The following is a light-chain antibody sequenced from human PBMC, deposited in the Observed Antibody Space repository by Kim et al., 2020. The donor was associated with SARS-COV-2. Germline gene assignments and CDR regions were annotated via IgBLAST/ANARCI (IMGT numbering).Light chain of an antibody. J-gene: IGLJ3*02. Sequence: SYELTQPPSVSVAPGKTARITCGGNNVGSKSVHWYQQKPGLAPEVVISYDSDRPSGIPARFSGSNSGNTATLTITRVEAGDEADYYCQVWDTGSDHPWVFGGGTQLTVL. CDR3: QVWDTGSDHPWV. V-gene: IGLV3-21*04. CDR1: NVGSKS. CDR2: YDS.